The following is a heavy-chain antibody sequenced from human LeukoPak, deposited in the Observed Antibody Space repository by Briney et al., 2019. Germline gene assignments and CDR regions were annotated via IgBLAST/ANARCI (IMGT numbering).Heavy chain of an antibody. J-gene: IGHJ4*02. CDR3: ARGEGGLRWLNPFDY. D-gene: IGHD5-12*01. CDR2: IYYSGST. CDR1: GVSVSSRSYY. Sequence: TSETLSLTCTVSGVSVSSRSYYWRWIRQPPGKGLEWIGYIYYSGSTNYNPSLKSRVTITVDTSKNQFSLKLSSVTAADTDVYYCARGEGGLRWLNPFDYWGQGTLVTVSS. V-gene: IGHV4-61*01.